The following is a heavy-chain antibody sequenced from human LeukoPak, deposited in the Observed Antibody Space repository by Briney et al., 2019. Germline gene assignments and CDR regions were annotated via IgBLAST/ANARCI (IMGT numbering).Heavy chain of an antibody. J-gene: IGHJ6*03. CDR2: ISAYNGNT. CDR3: ARERSGGYLYYYYYMDV. V-gene: IGHV1-18*01. D-gene: IGHD5-12*01. Sequence: ASVKVSCKASGYTFTSYGISWVRQAPGQGLEWMGWISAYNGNTNYAQKLQGRVTMTTDTSTSTAYMELRSLRSDDTAVYYCARERSGGYLYYYYYMDVWGKGTTVTISS. CDR1: GYTFTSYG.